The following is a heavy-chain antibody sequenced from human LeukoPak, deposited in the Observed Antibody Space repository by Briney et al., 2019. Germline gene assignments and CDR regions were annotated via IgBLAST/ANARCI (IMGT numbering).Heavy chain of an antibody. J-gene: IGHJ4*02. Sequence: SETLSLTCAVSGYSITSSSWWGWIRQPPGKGLEWIGYVYHSGTTYYNPSLQSRVTMSVDTSKNQFSLKLSSVTAVDTAVYYCARKENVYYYFDYWGQGTLVTVSS. CDR2: VYHSGTT. CDR1: GYSITSSSW. D-gene: IGHD3-10*01. CDR3: ARKENVYYYFDY. V-gene: IGHV4-28*01.